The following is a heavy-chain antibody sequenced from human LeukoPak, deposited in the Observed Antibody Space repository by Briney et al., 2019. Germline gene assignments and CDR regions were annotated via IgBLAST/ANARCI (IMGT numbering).Heavy chain of an antibody. CDR2: IYSGGST. V-gene: IGHV3-53*01. CDR1: GLTFSSNY. CDR3: TRVAAAARASYYFDY. Sequence: PGGSLRLSCAASGLTFSSNYMSWVRQAPGKGLECVTVIYSGGSTYYADSVKGRFTISRDDSKNTLYLQMNSLRAEDTAMYYCTRVAAAARASYYFDYWGQGTLVTVSS. J-gene: IGHJ4*02. D-gene: IGHD6-13*01.